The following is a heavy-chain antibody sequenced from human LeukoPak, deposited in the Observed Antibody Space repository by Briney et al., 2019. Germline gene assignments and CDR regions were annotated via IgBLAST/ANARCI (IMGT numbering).Heavy chain of an antibody. J-gene: IGHJ4*02. D-gene: IGHD2/OR15-2a*01. CDR3: AREPPNSYYFDY. CDR2: IYSSGGST. Sequence: EASVKVSCKASGYTFTSYYMHWVRQAPGQRLEWMGIIYSSGGSTSAQKFQGRVTMTRDTSTSTVYMELSSLRSEDTAVYYCAREPPNSYYFDYWGQGTLVTVSS. CDR1: GYTFTSYY. V-gene: IGHV1-46*01.